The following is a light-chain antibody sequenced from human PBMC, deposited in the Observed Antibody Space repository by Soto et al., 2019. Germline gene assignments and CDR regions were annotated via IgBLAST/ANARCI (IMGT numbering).Light chain of an antibody. CDR1: QSVSRSY. CDR3: QQYGSSPTT. Sequence: EIVLTQSPGTLSLSPGERATLSCRASQSVSRSYLAWYQQKPGQAPRLLNYGASNRATGIPDRFSGSGSGADFTHTISRVEPEDFAVYYCQQYGSSPTTFGQGTKVEIK. J-gene: IGKJ1*01. CDR2: GAS. V-gene: IGKV3-20*01.